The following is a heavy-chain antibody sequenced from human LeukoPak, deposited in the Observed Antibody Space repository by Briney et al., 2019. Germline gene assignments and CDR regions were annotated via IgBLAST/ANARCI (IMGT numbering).Heavy chain of an antibody. CDR2: IYHSGSS. J-gene: IGHJ3*02. CDR1: GGSIRSSSYY. Sequence: SETLSLTCTVSGGSIRSSSYYWGWIRQPPGKGLEWIGSIYHSGSSYYNPSLKSRVTISVDTSKNQFSLKLSSVTAADTAVYYCARDRSGLDAFDIWGQGTMVTVSS. V-gene: IGHV4-39*07. D-gene: IGHD3-3*01. CDR3: ARDRSGLDAFDI.